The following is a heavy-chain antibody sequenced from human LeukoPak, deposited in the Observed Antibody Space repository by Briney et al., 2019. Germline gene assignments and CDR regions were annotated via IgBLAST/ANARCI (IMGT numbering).Heavy chain of an antibody. Sequence: SVKVSCKASGGTFSGYAISWVRQAPGQGLEWMGGIIPIFGTANYAQKFQGRVTITTDESTSTAYMELSSLRSEDTAVYYCARGYSGYDWEFDYWGQGTLVTVSS. D-gene: IGHD5-12*01. CDR3: ARGYSGYDWEFDY. CDR1: GGTFSGYA. J-gene: IGHJ4*02. V-gene: IGHV1-69*05. CDR2: IIPIFGTA.